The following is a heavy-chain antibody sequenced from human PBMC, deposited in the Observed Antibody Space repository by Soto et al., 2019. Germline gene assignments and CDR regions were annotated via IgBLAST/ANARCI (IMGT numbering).Heavy chain of an antibody. CDR1: GFTLSTYW. D-gene: IGHD6-13*01. CDR2: INQDGTQI. J-gene: IGHJ4*02. Sequence: GGSLRLSCVASGFTLSTYWMHWVRQTPGKGLEWVANINQDGTQIYYVDSVKGRFTISRDNARRSIYLQMNSLRAEDTAVYFCARGIAAFDAFWGQGTLVTVSS. V-gene: IGHV3-7*01. CDR3: ARGIAAFDAF.